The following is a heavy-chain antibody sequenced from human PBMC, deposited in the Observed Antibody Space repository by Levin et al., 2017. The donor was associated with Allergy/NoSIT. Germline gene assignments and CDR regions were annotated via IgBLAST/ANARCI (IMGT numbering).Heavy chain of an antibody. Sequence: PGESLKISCEASGFTFRDYSMNWVRQAPGKGLEWVSGISGSGSSPYYADSVRGRFTISRDNSKNTLFLEMNSLRAEDTAVYYCAKDGCSSISCYPNFWGQGTLVTVSS. J-gene: IGHJ4*02. D-gene: IGHD2-2*01. CDR2: ISGSGSSP. V-gene: IGHV3-23*01. CDR3: AKDGCSSISCYPNF. CDR1: GFTFRDYS.